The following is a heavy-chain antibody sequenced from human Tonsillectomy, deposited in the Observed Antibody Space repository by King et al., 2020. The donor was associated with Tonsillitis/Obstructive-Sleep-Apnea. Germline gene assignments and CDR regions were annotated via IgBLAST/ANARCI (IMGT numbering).Heavy chain of an antibody. V-gene: IGHV3-23*04. D-gene: IGHD2-2*01. CDR3: AKGSATRYQLLARRGWYFDL. CDR1: GCTFSSYA. Sequence: VQLVESGGGLVQTGGSLRLSCAASGCTFSSYAMRWVRQAPGRGREWVSAISGSGGSTYYADSVRGRFTISRDNSKNTRYLQMNSLRAEDTAVYYCAKGSATRYQLLARRGWYFDLWGRGTLVTVSS. CDR2: ISGSGGST. J-gene: IGHJ2*01.